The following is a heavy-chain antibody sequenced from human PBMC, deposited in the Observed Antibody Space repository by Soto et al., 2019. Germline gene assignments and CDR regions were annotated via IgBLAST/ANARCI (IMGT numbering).Heavy chain of an antibody. CDR1: EFTFSNYG. Sequence: QVRLVESGGGVVQPGRSLRLSCAASEFTFSNYGMHWVRQAPGKGLEWVAVILNDGSNRYHADSVKDRFTISRDNSKNTLYLQMNSLRAEDTAVYYCARDDEYSGNGMDVWGPGTTVTVS. V-gene: IGHV3-33*01. CDR3: ARDDEYSGNGMDV. D-gene: IGHD3-10*01. J-gene: IGHJ6*02. CDR2: ILNDGSNR.